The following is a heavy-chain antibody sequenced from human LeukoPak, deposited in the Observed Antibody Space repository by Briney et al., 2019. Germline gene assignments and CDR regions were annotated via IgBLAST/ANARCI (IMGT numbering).Heavy chain of an antibody. J-gene: IGHJ6*03. CDR3: ARDRKWLVGFYYYYYMDV. V-gene: IGHV3-23*01. Sequence: GGSLRLSCAASGFTFSSYAMSWVRQAPGKGLEWVSAISGSGGSTYYADSVKGRFTISRDNAKNTLYLQMNSLRAEDTAVYYCARDRKWLVGFYYYYYMDVWGKGTTVTVSS. CDR1: GFTFSSYA. D-gene: IGHD6-19*01. CDR2: ISGSGGST.